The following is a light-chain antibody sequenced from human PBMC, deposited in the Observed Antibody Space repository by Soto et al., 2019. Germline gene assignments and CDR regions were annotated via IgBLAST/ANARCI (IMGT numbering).Light chain of an antibody. V-gene: IGKV3-20*01. CDR3: QQDGSSPRT. CDR2: GPS. CDR1: QTVSSSS. J-gene: IGKJ1*01. Sequence: DIVLTQSPCTLSLSPGERATLSCRASQTVSSSSLDWYQQKPGQAPRLLIFGPSTRDAVFPDRFSGSGSWTDFTLTISSLQPEDFAEYYCQQDGSSPRTFGQGTKVEIK.